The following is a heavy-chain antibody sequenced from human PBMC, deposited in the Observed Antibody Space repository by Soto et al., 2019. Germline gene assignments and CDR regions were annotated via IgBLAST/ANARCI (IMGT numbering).Heavy chain of an antibody. CDR3: ARDHLSLGCSSSGCGTV. J-gene: IGHJ6*02. CDR1: GFSFRSYS. D-gene: IGHD6-19*01. CDR2: ISGSGNSI. V-gene: IGHV3-21*01. Sequence: PGGSLRLSCVGSGFSFRSYSLNWVRQAPGKGLEWVSSISGSGNSIYSADSVKGRFTISRDNSKNTLYLQMNSLRAEDTAVYYCARDHLSLGCSSSGCGTVWGQGTTVTVSS.